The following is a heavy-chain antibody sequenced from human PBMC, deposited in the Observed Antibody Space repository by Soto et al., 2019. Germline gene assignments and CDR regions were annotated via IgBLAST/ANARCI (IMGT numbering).Heavy chain of an antibody. D-gene: IGHD5-12*01. CDR1: GGSISSYY. CDR3: ARSTRRDGYNVGIDWFDP. V-gene: IGHV4-59*01. CDR2: IYYSGST. J-gene: IGHJ5*02. Sequence: PSETLSLTCTVSGGSISSYYWSWIRQPPGKGLEWIGYIYYSGSTNYNPSLKSRVTISVDTSKNQFSLKLSSVTAADTAVYYCARSTRRDGYNVGIDWFDPWGLGTLVTVSS.